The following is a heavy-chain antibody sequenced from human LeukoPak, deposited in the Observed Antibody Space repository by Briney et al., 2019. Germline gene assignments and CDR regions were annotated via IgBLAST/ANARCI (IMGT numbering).Heavy chain of an antibody. D-gene: IGHD1-1*01. V-gene: IGHV3-23*01. Sequence: GESLRLSCAASGFTFNYYAMSWVRQAPGKGLEWVSAISGSGGSTFYADSVKGRFTNSRDSSKDTVFLELNSLRAEDTAVYYCAKETQLTVSALFDYWGQGILVTVSS. CDR1: GFTFNYYA. CDR2: ISGSGGST. J-gene: IGHJ4*02. CDR3: AKETQLTVSALFDY.